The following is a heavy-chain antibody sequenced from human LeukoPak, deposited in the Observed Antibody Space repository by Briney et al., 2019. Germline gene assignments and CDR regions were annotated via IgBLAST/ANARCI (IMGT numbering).Heavy chain of an antibody. CDR3: ARGNDYGGNFPFDY. V-gene: IGHV4-61*02. J-gene: IGHJ4*02. CDR2: IYTSGST. Sequence: SETLSLTCTVSGRSISSGSYYWSWIRQPAGKGLERIGRIYTSGSTNYNPSLKSRVTISVDTSKNQFSLKLSSVTAADTAVYYCARGNDYGGNFPFDYWGQGTLVTVSS. CDR1: GRSISSGSYY. D-gene: IGHD4-23*01.